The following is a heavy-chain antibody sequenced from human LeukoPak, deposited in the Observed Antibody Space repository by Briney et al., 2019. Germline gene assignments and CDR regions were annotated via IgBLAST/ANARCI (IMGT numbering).Heavy chain of an antibody. CDR2: IYYSGST. J-gene: IGHJ4*02. CDR1: GGTFSSGSNY. D-gene: IGHD5-12*01. Sequence: SETLTLTCTVSGGTFSSGSNYWIWIGQPPGKELEWIGYIYYSGSTKDNPSLERRVTISVDTSKNQFSLKLSSVTAADTAVYYCARGVARVNYLDYWGEGSLVTVSS. V-gene: IGHV4-61*01. CDR3: ARGVARVNYLDY.